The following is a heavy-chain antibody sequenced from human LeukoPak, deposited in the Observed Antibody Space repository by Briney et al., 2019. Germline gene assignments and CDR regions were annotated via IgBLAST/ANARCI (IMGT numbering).Heavy chain of an antibody. CDR1: GFIFSSYS. V-gene: IGHV3-21*01. Sequence: GGSLRLSCAASGFIFSSYSMNWVRQAPGKGLEWVSSISSSSSYIYYADSVKGRFTISRDNAKNSLYLQMNSLRAEDTAVYYCARDLSDECPHSSTSCTYYYYMDVWGKGTTVTVSS. CDR2: ISSSSSYI. J-gene: IGHJ6*03. CDR3: ARDLSDECPHSSTSCTYYYYMDV. D-gene: IGHD2-2*01.